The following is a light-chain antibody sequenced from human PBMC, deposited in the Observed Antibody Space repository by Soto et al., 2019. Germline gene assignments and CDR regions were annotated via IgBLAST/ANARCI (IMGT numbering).Light chain of an antibody. Sequence: EIVLTQSPGTLSLSRGERATLSCRASQSVSSGYLAWYQQKPGQAPRLLIYGASSRATGIPDRFSGSGSGTDFTLTISRLEPAAFAVYYCQQYGSSFTFGPGTKVDIK. V-gene: IGKV3-20*01. CDR1: QSVSSGY. J-gene: IGKJ3*01. CDR3: QQYGSSFT. CDR2: GAS.